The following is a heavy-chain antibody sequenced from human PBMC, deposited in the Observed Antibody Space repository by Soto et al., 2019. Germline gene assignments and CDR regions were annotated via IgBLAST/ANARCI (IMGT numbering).Heavy chain of an antibody. CDR3: AKGTAPALDY. Sequence: GGSLRLSCAASGFTFSCYAMSWVRQAPGKGLEWVSAISAGGTSTYHADSVQGRFTISRDNSRNTLYLQMNSLRADDTAVYYCAKGTAPALDYWGQGTLVTV. CDR1: GFTFSCYA. CDR2: ISAGGTST. J-gene: IGHJ4*01. V-gene: IGHV3-23*01.